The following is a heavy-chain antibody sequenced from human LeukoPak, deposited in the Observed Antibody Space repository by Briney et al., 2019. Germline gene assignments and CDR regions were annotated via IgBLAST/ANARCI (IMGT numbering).Heavy chain of an antibody. CDR3: ARDSYYFESGDI. J-gene: IGHJ3*02. D-gene: IGHD3-22*01. CDR2: IFQSGST. V-gene: IGHV4-38-2*02. CDR1: HYSISSGYY. Sequence: SETLSLTCTVSHYSISSGYYWGWIRQPPGKGLEWIGSIFQSGSTYYNPSLKSRVTISVDTSTNQFSLYLSSVTASDTAMYYCARDSYYFESGDIWGQGRMVTVSS.